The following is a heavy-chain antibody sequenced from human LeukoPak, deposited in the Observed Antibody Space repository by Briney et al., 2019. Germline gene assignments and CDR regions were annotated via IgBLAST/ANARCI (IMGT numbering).Heavy chain of an antibody. J-gene: IGHJ4*02. D-gene: IGHD1-26*01. V-gene: IGHV4-39*07. CDR3: AREPVRSGSYSHYFDY. CDR2: IYYSGST. Sequence: PSETLSLTCTVSGGSISSSSYYWGWIRQPPGKGLEWIGSIYYSGSTYYNPSLKSRVTISVDTSKNQFSLKLSSVTAADTAVYYCAREPVRSGSYSHYFDYWGQGTLVTVSS. CDR1: GGSISSSSYY.